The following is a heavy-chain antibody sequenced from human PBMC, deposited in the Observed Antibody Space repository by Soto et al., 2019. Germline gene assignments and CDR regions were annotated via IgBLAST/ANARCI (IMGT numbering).Heavy chain of an antibody. D-gene: IGHD3-10*01. CDR2: INQDGSEK. CDR1: GFTFSSYW. Sequence: GGSLRLSCAASGFTFSSYWMIWVRQAPGKGLQWMANINQDGSEKYYVDSVKGRLTTSRDNAKNSVYLLMNSLRAEDTAVFYCARGLGATDYFPSGTYYMDVWGKGTTVTVFS. J-gene: IGHJ6*03. CDR3: ARGLGATDYFPSGTYYMDV. V-gene: IGHV3-7*01.